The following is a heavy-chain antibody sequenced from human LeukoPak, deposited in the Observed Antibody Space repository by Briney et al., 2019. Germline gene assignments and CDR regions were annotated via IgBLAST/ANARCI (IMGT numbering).Heavy chain of an antibody. Sequence: ASVKVSCEASGYTFTSYGISWVRQAPGQGLEWMGWISAYNGNTNYAQNLQGRVTMTTDTSTSTAYMELTSLRSDDTAVYYCARVRATKSGKYYYYYAMDVWGQGTTVTVSS. V-gene: IGHV1-18*01. J-gene: IGHJ6*02. CDR3: ARVRATKSGKYYYYYAMDV. CDR2: ISAYNGNT. D-gene: IGHD5-12*01. CDR1: GYTFTSYG.